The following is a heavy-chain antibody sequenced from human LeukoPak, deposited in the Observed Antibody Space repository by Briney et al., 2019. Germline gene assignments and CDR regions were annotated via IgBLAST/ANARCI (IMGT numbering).Heavy chain of an antibody. V-gene: IGHV3-23*01. J-gene: IGHJ4*02. D-gene: IGHD6-6*01. Sequence: GRSLRLSCAVSGFTFSSYGMSWVRQAPGKGLEWVSAISDSGSDTYYADSVKGRLTISKDNSKNTLYLRMNSLRADDTAVYYCAKRVPYSSSSVYFDYWGQGTLVTVSS. CDR1: GFTFSSYG. CDR2: ISDSGSDT. CDR3: AKRVPYSSSSVYFDY.